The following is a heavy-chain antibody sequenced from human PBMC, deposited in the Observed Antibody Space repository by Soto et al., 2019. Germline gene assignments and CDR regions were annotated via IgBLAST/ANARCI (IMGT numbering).Heavy chain of an antibody. D-gene: IGHD3-22*01. V-gene: IGHV1-58*02. Sequence: QMQLVQSGPEVKKPGTSVKVSCKASGFTFTSSAMQWVRQARGQRLEWIGWIVVGSGNTNYAQKFQERVTITRDMSTSTAYMELSSLRSEDTAVYYCAATNYYDSSGYYLQPPYWGQGTLVTVSS. CDR1: GFTFTSSA. CDR2: IVVGSGNT. CDR3: AATNYYDSSGYYLQPPY. J-gene: IGHJ4*02.